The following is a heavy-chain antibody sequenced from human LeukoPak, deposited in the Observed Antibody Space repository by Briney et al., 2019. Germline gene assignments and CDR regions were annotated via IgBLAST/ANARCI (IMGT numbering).Heavy chain of an antibody. CDR1: GFTVSSNH. D-gene: IGHD3-22*01. CDR3: AKLAYDSSGYPL. V-gene: IGHV3-53*01. CDR2: IYSGGTI. Sequence: GGSLRLSCAASGFTVSSNHMSWVRQAPGKGLEWVSVIYSGGTIYYADSVKGRFTISRDNSKNTLYLQMDSLRAEDTAVYYCAKLAYDSSGYPLWGQGTLVTVSS. J-gene: IGHJ4*02.